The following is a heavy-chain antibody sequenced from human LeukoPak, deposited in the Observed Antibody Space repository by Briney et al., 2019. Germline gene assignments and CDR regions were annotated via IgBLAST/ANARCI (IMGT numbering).Heavy chain of an antibody. CDR2: IKSKTDSGTT. CDR3: TTGLYFDY. CDR1: GFTFSNAW. Sequence: PGGSLRLSCAASGFTFSNAWMSWVRQAPGKGLEWVGRIKSKTDSGTTDYAAPVKGRFTISRDDSKNTLYLQVNSLKTEDTAVYYCTTGLYFDYWGQGTLVTVSS. J-gene: IGHJ4*02. V-gene: IGHV3-15*01.